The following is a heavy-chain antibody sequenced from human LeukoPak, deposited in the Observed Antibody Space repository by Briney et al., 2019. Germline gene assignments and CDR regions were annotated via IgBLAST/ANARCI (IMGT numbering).Heavy chain of an antibody. J-gene: IGHJ4*02. Sequence: GGSLRLSCAASGFTFSGSAMHWVRQASGNGLEWVGRIRSKANSYATAYAASVKGRFTISRDDSKNTAYLQMNSLKTEDTAVYYCTPGIAVAFWGQGTLVTVSS. V-gene: IGHV3-73*01. CDR2: IRSKANSYAT. CDR1: GFTFSGSA. CDR3: TPGIAVAF. D-gene: IGHD6-19*01.